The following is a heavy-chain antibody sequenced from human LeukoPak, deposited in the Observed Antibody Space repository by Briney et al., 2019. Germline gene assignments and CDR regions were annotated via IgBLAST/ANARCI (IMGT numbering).Heavy chain of an antibody. CDR2: INPDSGGT. V-gene: IGHV1-2*02. J-gene: IGHJ4*02. Sequence: ASVKVSCKASGYTFSGYYMHWVRQAPGQGLEWMGWINPDSGGTNFAQKFQGRVTINRDTSISTVYMELSRLRSDDTAVYYCARDRQPTSYDYWGQGTLVTVSS. CDR1: GYTFSGYY. D-gene: IGHD2-2*01. CDR3: ARDRQPTSYDY.